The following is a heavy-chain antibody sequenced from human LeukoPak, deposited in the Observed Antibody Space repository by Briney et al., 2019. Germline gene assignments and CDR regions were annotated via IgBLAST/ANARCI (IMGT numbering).Heavy chain of an antibody. CDR1: GFTFSSYE. J-gene: IGHJ3*02. Sequence: GGSLRLSCAASGFTFSSYEMNWVRQAPGKGLEWASYISSSGSTIYYADSVKGRFTISRDNAKNSLYLQMNSLRVEDTAVYYCARESRDDFDIWGQGAMVTVSS. CDR2: ISSSGSTI. CDR3: ARESRDDFDI. V-gene: IGHV3-48*03.